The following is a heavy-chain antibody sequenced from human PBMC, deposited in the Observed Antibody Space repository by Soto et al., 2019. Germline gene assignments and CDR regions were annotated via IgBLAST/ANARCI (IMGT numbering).Heavy chain of an antibody. Sequence: SETLSLTCTVSGGSISSGGYYWSWIRQHPGKGLEWIGYIYYSGSTYYNPSLKSRVTISVDTSKNQFSLKLSSVTAADTAVYYCARVDRFRTTSYYFDYWGQGTLVTVS. CDR3: ARVDRFRTTSYYFDY. D-gene: IGHD1-1*01. J-gene: IGHJ4*02. V-gene: IGHV4-31*03. CDR1: GGSISSGGYY. CDR2: IYYSGST.